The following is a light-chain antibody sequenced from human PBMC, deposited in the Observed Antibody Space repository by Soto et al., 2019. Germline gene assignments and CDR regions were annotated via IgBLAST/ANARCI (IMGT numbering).Light chain of an antibody. CDR2: EVS. CDR1: IYDVGAYHY. J-gene: IGLJ2*01. V-gene: IGLV2-14*01. CDR3: ISYTTTGALV. Sequence: QSVLTQPASVSGSPGQSITISCTGTIYDVGAYHYVSWYQQFPGKAPKLIFYEVSNRPSDISNRFSGFRSGSTASLTVSGLQPEDDAHYYCISYTTTGALVFGGGTKLTVL.